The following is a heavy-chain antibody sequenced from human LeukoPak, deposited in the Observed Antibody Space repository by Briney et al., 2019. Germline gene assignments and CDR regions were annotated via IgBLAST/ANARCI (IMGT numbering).Heavy chain of an antibody. Sequence: GGSLRLSCAASGFTFSSYAMTWVRQAPGKGLEWVSAIRGSGDSTYYADSVKGRFTISRDNSKNTLYLQMNSLRAEDTAVYYCAKDYYYGSGSYWGAFDIWGRGTMVTVSS. V-gene: IGHV3-23*01. CDR1: GFTFSSYA. CDR2: IRGSGDST. D-gene: IGHD3-10*01. CDR3: AKDYYYGSGSYWGAFDI. J-gene: IGHJ3*02.